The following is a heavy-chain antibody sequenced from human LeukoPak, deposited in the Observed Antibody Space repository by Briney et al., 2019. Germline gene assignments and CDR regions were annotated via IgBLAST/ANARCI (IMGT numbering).Heavy chain of an antibody. J-gene: IGHJ4*02. Sequence: ASVKVSCKASGYTFTSYDINWVRQATGQGLEWMGWMNPNSGNTGYAQKFQGRVTMTRNTSISTAYMELSSLRSEDTAVYYCARRNRVTHIFDYWGQGTLVTVSS. V-gene: IGHV1-8*01. CDR3: ARRNRVTHIFDY. CDR2: MNPNSGNT. D-gene: IGHD4-23*01. CDR1: GYTFTSYD.